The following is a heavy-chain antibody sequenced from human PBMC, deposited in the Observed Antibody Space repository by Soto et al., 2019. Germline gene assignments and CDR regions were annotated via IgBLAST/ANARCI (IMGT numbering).Heavy chain of an antibody. CDR3: ARVNIVVVPAALYYYGMDV. J-gene: IGHJ6*02. V-gene: IGHV4-34*01. Sequence: SETLSLTCAVYGGSFSGYYWSWIRQPPGKGLEWIGEINHSGSTNYNPSLKSRVTISVDTSKNQFSLKLSSVTAADTAVYYCARVNIVVVPAALYYYGMDVWGQGTTVTVSS. CDR2: INHSGST. CDR1: GGSFSGYY. D-gene: IGHD2-2*01.